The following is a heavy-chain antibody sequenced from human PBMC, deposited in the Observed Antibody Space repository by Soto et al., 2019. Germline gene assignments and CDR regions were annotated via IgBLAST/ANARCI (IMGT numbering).Heavy chain of an antibody. Sequence: QVQLVQSGAEVKKPGASVKVSCKTSGYPFTSYGINWVRQAPGQGPEWMGWISAYNGKTSYTQKFQGRVTMTTDTSSSTAYMELRSLRSDDTAVYYCARDRLIAVTGLLHYWGQGPLVPVSS. D-gene: IGHD6-19*01. CDR3: ARDRLIAVTGLLHY. V-gene: IGHV1-18*01. CDR1: GYPFTSYG. J-gene: IGHJ4*02. CDR2: ISAYNGKT.